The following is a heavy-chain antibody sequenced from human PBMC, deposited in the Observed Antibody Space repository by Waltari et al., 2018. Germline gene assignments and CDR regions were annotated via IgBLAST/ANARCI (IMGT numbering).Heavy chain of an antibody. CDR2: ISAYNGNT. CDR3: ARDFLGGITIFGVVDPPYYFDY. V-gene: IGHV1-18*01. J-gene: IGHJ4*02. CDR1: GYTFTSYG. Sequence: QVQLVQSGAEVKKPGASVKVSCKASGYTFTSYGISWVRQAPGQGLKWMGWISAYNGNTNYAQKLQGRVTMTTDTSTSTAYMELRSLRSDDTAVYYCARDFLGGITIFGVVDPPYYFDYWGQGTLVTVSS. D-gene: IGHD3-3*01.